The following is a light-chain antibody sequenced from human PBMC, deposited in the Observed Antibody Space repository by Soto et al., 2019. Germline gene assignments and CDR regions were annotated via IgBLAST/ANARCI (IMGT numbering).Light chain of an antibody. CDR2: DTS. Sequence: IVMTQSPATLPLSPGERATLSCRASQSVSSFLAWYQQKPGQAPRLLIYDTSKRAPGIPARFSGSGSGTDFTLTISSLEPEDFAVYYCQQRINWPPSITFGQGTRLEI. CDR3: QQRINWPPSIT. J-gene: IGKJ5*01. V-gene: IGKV3-11*01. CDR1: QSVSSF.